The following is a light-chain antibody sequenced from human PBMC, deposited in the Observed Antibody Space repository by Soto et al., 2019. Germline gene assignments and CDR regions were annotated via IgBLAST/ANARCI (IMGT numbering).Light chain of an antibody. Sequence: VMTQPPLSLSITPGEQASMSCRSSQSLLHSDGIAYFSWFQQRPGRSPRRLIYKVSNRDSGVPARFSGSGSGTDFALKISRVEAEDVGVYYCMQGTHWPITFGQGTRLEI. V-gene: IGKV2-30*02. CDR3: MQGTHWPIT. CDR1: QSLLHSDGIAY. CDR2: KVS. J-gene: IGKJ5*01.